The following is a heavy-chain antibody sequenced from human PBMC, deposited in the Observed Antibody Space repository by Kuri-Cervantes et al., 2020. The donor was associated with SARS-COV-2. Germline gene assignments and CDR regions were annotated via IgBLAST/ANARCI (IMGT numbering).Heavy chain of an antibody. CDR3: ARAASEETMSSGWYDY. V-gene: IGHV3-23*01. J-gene: IGHJ4*02. CDR1: GFTFRSYA. Sequence: GESLKISCAASGFTFRSYAMTWVRQAPGKGPEWVSTISGNGNSAFYADSVKGRFTISRDNAKNSLYLQMNSLRAEDTAVYYCARAASEETMSSGWYDYWGQGTLVTVSS. CDR2: ISGNGNSA. D-gene: IGHD6-19*01.